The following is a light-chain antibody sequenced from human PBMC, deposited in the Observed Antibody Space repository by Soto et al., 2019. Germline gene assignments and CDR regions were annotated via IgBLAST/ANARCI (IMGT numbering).Light chain of an antibody. J-gene: IGKJ1*01. CDR2: WAS. Sequence: DIVMTQSPDSLAVSLGERATINCKSSQSVLYSSNNKNYLAWYQQKPGQPPKLLIYWASTRESGVPDRFSGSGSGTYFPLTIRRLQAEDVAVYYWQQYTGPWTFGQGTKVEIK. CDR1: QSVLYSSNNKNY. CDR3: QQYTGPWT. V-gene: IGKV4-1*01.